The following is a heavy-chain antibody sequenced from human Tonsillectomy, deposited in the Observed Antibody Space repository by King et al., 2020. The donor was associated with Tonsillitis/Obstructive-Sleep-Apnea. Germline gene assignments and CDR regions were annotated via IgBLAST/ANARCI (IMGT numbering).Heavy chain of an antibody. CDR1: GYTFTGFY. D-gene: IGHD3-10*01. Sequence: QLVQSGAEVKKPGASVKVSCKASGYTFTGFYMNWVRQAPGQGLEWMGRINPNSGGTNYAQKFQGRVAMTRDTSISTVYMELSRLRSDDTAVYFCARSRNYAATMVQGLSIQDVFDIWGQGTMVTVSS. V-gene: IGHV1-2*06. J-gene: IGHJ3*02. CDR2: INPNSGGT. CDR3: ARSRNYAATMVQGLSIQDVFDI.